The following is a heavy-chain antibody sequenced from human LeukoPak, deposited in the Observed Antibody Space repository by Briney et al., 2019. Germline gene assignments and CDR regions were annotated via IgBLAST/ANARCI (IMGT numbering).Heavy chain of an antibody. V-gene: IGHV3-30*02. CDR2: VRHDGNDK. D-gene: IGHD2-8*01. CDR3: AREVSAGASFDY. J-gene: IGHJ4*02. CDR1: GFTFSSYG. Sequence: GGSLRLSCAASGFTFSSYGMQWVRQAPGKGLEWVALVRHDGNDKYYADSVKGRFTISRDNSKNTLYLQMSSLIPEDTAVYYCAREVSAGASFDYWGQGTLVTVSS.